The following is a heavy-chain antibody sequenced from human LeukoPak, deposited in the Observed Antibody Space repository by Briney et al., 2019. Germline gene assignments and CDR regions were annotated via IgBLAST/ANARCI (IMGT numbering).Heavy chain of an antibody. CDR1: GFTFSSYA. J-gene: IGHJ4*02. D-gene: IGHD3-3*01. CDR3: AKADPYYDFWSGYYGNY. CDR2: ISGSGGST. V-gene: IGHV3-23*01. Sequence: PGGSLRLSCAASGFTFSSYAMSWVRQAPGKGLEWVSAISGSGGSTYYADSVKGRFTISRDNSKNTLYLQMNSLRAEDTAVYYCAKADPYYDFWSGYYGNYWGQGTLVTVSS.